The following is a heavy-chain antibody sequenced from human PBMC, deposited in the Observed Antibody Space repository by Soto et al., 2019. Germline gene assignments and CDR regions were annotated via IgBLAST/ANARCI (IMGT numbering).Heavy chain of an antibody. CDR1: GFTFSSYG. V-gene: IGHV3-30*18. CDR2: ISYDGSNK. Sequence: GGSLRLSCAASGFTFSSYGMHWVRQAPGKGLEWEALISYDGSNKYYADSVKGRFTISRDNSKNTLYLQMNSLRAEDTAVYYCAKDVVVGATPGLGDYYYYYGMDVWGQGTTVTVSS. D-gene: IGHD1-26*01. CDR3: AKDVVVGATPGLGDYYYYYGMDV. J-gene: IGHJ6*02.